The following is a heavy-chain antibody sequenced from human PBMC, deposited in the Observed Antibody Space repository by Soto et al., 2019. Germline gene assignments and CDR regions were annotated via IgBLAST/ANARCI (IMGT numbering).Heavy chain of an antibody. D-gene: IGHD4-4*01. CDR1: GFTFSSHA. J-gene: IGHJ6*02. V-gene: IGHV3-23*01. CDR2: IFGSGGST. CDR3: AKALYSSYYYGMDV. Sequence: VQLLESGGGLVQPGGSLRLSCAASGFTFSSHAMSWVRQAPGKGLEWVSVIFGSGGSTYYADSVKGRFTISRDNSKNTVNLQMNSLRVEDTAEYYCAKALYSSYYYGMDVWGQGTTVTVTS.